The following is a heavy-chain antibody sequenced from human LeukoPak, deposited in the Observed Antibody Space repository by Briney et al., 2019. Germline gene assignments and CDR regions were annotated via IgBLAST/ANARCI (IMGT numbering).Heavy chain of an antibody. CDR2: IYSSGST. V-gene: IGHV4-4*07. J-gene: IGHJ4*02. D-gene: IGHD4-17*01. CDR3: ARESPGVGDFTI. CDR1: GGSISSYY. Sequence: SETLSLTCTVSGGSISSYYWSWIRQPAGKGLEWIGRIYSSGSTYYNPSLKSRVTMTVVTSKNELSLKLSSVTAADTAVYYCARESPGVGDFTIWGQGTLVTVSS.